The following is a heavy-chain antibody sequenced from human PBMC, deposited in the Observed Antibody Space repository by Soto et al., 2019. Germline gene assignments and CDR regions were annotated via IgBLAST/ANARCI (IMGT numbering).Heavy chain of an antibody. CDR3: ARGPYSGYDPFDY. CDR1: GFTFSSYS. J-gene: IGHJ4*02. V-gene: IGHV3-48*02. D-gene: IGHD5-12*01. Sequence: HPGGSLRLSCAASGFTFSSYSMNWVRQAPGKGLEWVSYISSSSSTIYYADSVKGRFTISRDNAKNSLYLQMNSLRDEDTAAYYFARGPYSGYDPFDYWGQGTLVTVSS. CDR2: ISSSSSTI.